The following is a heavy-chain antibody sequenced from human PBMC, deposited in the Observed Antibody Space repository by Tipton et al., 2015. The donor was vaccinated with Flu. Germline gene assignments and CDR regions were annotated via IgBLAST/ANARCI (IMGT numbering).Heavy chain of an antibody. Sequence: QLVQSGAEVKKPGASVKVSCKASGYTFTSYGISWVRQAPGQGLEWMGWISAYNGNTNYAQKLQGRVTMTTDTSTSTAYMELRSLRSDDTAVYYCASGTMVRGFSGYYYYYYGMDVWGQGTTVTVSS. CDR3: ASGTMVRGFSGYYYYYYGMDV. V-gene: IGHV1-18*01. J-gene: IGHJ6*02. CDR1: GYTFTSYG. D-gene: IGHD3-10*01. CDR2: ISAYNGNT.